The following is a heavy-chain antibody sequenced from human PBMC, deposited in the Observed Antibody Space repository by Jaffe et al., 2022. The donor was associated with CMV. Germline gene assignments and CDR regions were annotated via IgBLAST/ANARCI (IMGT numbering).Heavy chain of an antibody. Sequence: QVQLVQSGAEVKKPGASVKVSCKASGYTFTGYYMHWVRQAPGQGLEWMGWINPNSGGTNYAQKFQGWVTMTRDTSISTAYMELSRLRSDDTAVYYCARAGYCTNGVCYLDAFDIWGQGTMVTVSS. CDR1: GYTFTGYY. V-gene: IGHV1-2*04. D-gene: IGHD2-8*01. CDR2: INPNSGGT. CDR3: ARAGYCTNGVCYLDAFDI. J-gene: IGHJ3*02.